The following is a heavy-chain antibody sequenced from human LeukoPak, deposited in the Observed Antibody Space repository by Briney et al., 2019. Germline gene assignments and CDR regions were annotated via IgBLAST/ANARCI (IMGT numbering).Heavy chain of an antibody. D-gene: IGHD5-24*01. J-gene: IGHJ4*02. V-gene: IGHV4-4*07. CDR2: IYTSGST. CDR1: GGSISSYY. CDR3: ARVEMATTIDY. Sequence: KPSATLSLTCTVSGGSISSYYWSWIRQPAGKGLEWIGLIYTSGSTNYNPSLTSRVTMSVDTSKNQFSLKLSSVTAADTAVYYCARVEMATTIDYWGQGTLVTVSS.